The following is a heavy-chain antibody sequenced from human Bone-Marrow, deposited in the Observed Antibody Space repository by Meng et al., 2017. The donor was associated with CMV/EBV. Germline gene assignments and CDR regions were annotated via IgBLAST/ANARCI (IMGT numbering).Heavy chain of an antibody. J-gene: IGHJ6*02. CDR3: ARDRAGEYSSSWPYYYYGMDV. Sequence: GESLKISCAASGFTFSSYWMSWVRQAPGKGLEWVANIKQDGSEKYYVDSVKGRFTISRDNAKNSLYLQMNSLRAEDTAEYYCARDRAGEYSSSWPYYYYGMDVWGQGTTVTVSS. D-gene: IGHD6-13*01. CDR2: IKQDGSEK. V-gene: IGHV3-7*01. CDR1: GFTFSSYW.